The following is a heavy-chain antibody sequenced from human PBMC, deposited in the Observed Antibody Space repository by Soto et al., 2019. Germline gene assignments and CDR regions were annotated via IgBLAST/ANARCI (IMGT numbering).Heavy chain of an antibody. CDR2: VNPRSGDT. CDR1: GYTFINYY. D-gene: IGHD2-21*02. J-gene: IGHJ4*02. V-gene: IGHV1-2*02. CDR3: ARQLAYCGGDCFTEPIEY. Sequence: GVSVKVSCKTPGYTFINYYIHWVRHAPGKGLEWMGWVNPRSGDTNYAQKFQGRVTMTRDTSISTAYMELSSLRSDDTAVFYCARQLAYCGGDCFTEPIEYWGQGTLVTVSS.